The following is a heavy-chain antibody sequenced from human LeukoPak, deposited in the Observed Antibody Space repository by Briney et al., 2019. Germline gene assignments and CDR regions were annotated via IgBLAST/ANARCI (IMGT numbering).Heavy chain of an antibody. CDR2: IYNSGST. J-gene: IGHJ4*02. D-gene: IGHD1-26*01. CDR1: GGSISSHY. CDR3: ARVKGSYCSDY. V-gene: IGHV4-59*11. Sequence: PSETLSLTCTVSGGSISSHYWSWIRQPPGKGLEWIGYIYNSGSTNYNPSLKSRVTISVDTSKNQFSLKLSSVTAADTAVYYCARVKGSYCSDYWGQGTLVTVSS.